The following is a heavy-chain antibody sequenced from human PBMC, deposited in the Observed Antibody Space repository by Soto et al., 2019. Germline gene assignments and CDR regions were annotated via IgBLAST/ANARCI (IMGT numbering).Heavy chain of an antibody. V-gene: IGHV1-8*01. Sequence: QVQLVQSGAEVKKPGASVKVSCKASGYTFTSYDINWVRQATGQGLEWMGWMNPNSGNTGYAQKFQGRVTMTRNTSISTAYMELSSLRSEDTAVYYCARLYLVTSSVYYGMDVWGQGTTVTVSS. J-gene: IGHJ6*02. CDR1: GYTFTSYD. CDR2: MNPNSGNT. CDR3: ARLYLVTSSVYYGMDV. D-gene: IGHD2-8*01.